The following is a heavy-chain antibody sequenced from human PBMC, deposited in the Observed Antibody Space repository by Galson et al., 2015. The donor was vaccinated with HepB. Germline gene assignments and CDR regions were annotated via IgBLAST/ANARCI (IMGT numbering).Heavy chain of an antibody. V-gene: IGHV3-7*03. J-gene: IGHJ4*02. CDR1: GFTFSNYW. CDR2: IKQDGSQK. CDR3: ARSSCSASIGVAGN. D-gene: IGHD2-15*01. Sequence: SLRLSCAASGFTFSNYWMSWVRQTPGKGLEWVANIKQDGSQKYYVDSVKGRFTISRDNAKNSLYLQMNSLRAEDTAVYYCARSSCSASIGVAGNWGQGAPVTVSS.